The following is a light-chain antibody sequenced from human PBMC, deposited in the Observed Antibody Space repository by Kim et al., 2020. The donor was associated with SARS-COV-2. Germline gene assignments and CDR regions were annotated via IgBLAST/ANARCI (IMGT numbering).Light chain of an antibody. Sequence: GPRVAISCSGRSSNIGSNFVSWYQHLPGTAPKLLIYRTLARPSGVPDRFSGSKSGTSASLAITGLRSEDEADYYCAAWDDSLNGFVFGSGTKVTVL. CDR1: SSNIGSNF. CDR2: RTL. V-gene: IGLV1-47*01. J-gene: IGLJ1*01. CDR3: AAWDDSLNGFV.